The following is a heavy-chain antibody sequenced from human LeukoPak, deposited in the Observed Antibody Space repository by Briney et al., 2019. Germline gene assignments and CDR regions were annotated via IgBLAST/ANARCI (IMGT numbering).Heavy chain of an antibody. V-gene: IGHV1-2*02. D-gene: IGHD1-26*01. CDR2: INPNSGGT. Sequence: ASVKVSCKASGYTFTGYYMHWVRQAPGQGLEWMGWINPNSGGTNYAQKFQGRVTMTRDTSISTAYMELSRLRSDDTAVYYCARARSGSYYSFDYWGQGTLVTVSS. J-gene: IGHJ4*02. CDR1: GYTFTGYY. CDR3: ARARSGSYYSFDY.